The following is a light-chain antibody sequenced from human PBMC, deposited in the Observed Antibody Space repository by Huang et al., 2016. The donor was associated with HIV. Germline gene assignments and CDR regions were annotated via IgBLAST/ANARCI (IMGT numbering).Light chain of an antibody. CDR2: EES. J-gene: IGKJ4*01. CDR3: QQRTKWPPVLT. Sequence: EIVLTQSPATLSLSPGDRATLSCRASQSVGVYLAWYQQKPGQAPRLLIFEESNRATGIPDRFSGSGSGTDFTLTIDSLQPDDFAIYYCQQRTKWPPVLTFGGGTRVEIK. CDR1: QSVGVY. V-gene: IGKV3-11*01.